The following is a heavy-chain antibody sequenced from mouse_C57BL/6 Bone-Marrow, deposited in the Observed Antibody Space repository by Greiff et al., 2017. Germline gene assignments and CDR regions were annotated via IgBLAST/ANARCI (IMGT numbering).Heavy chain of an antibody. J-gene: IGHJ2*01. CDR2: IYPRSGNT. CDR3: ARENDYDGYYFDY. D-gene: IGHD2-4*01. Sequence: QVQLKESGAELARPGASVKLSCKASGYTFTSYGISWVKQRTGQGLEWIGEIYPRSGNTYYNEKFKGKATLTADKSSSTAYMELRSLTSEDSAVYFCARENDYDGYYFDYWGQGTTLTVSS. CDR1: GYTFTSYG. V-gene: IGHV1-81*01.